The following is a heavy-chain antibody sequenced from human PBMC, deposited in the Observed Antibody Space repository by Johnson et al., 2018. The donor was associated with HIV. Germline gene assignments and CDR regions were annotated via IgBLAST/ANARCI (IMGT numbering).Heavy chain of an antibody. CDR1: GFNVSGKY. CDR2: ISASGSST. J-gene: IGHJ3*02. Sequence: QVQLVESGGGLIQPGGSLRLSCAASGFNVSGKYMTWVRQPPGKGLEWVSVISASGSSTYYADSVKGRFTISRDNAKNSLYLQMNSLRAEDTAVYYCARERATLWFRASGAAFDIWGQGTMVTVSS. V-gene: IGHV3-11*04. CDR3: ARERATLWFRASGAAFDI. D-gene: IGHD3-10*01.